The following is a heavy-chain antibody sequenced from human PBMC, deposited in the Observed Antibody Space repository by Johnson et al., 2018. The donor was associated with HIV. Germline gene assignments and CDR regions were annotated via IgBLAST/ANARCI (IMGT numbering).Heavy chain of an antibody. CDR2: IKSKTDVATT. CDR1: ELTFSNAW. Sequence: VQLVESRGGLVKPGASLRLSSAPSELTFSNAWLIWVRQAPGQGLECVGRIKSKTDVATTDYAAPVNGRFTISRDDSKNTLYLQMNSLKTEDTAVYYCTTEAYSSSSAAFDIWGQGTMVTVSS. V-gene: IGHV3-15*01. CDR3: TTEAYSSSSAAFDI. D-gene: IGHD6-6*01. J-gene: IGHJ3*02.